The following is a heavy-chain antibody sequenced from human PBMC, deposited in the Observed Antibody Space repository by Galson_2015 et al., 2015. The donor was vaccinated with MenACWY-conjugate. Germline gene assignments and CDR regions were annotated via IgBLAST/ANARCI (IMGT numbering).Heavy chain of an antibody. Sequence: SGAEVKKPGESLKISCRGSGYIFTHYWIAWVRQMPGKGLEWMGIIYPGDSDTKYSPSFQGQVTISADKSINTAYLQWNSLKASDTAMFYCARAADPFGSGTSGGDLWGQGTLVTVSS. D-gene: IGHD3-10*01. CDR2: IYPGDSDT. J-gene: IGHJ4*02. CDR3: ARAADPFGSGTSGGDL. CDR1: GYIFTHYW. V-gene: IGHV5-51*01.